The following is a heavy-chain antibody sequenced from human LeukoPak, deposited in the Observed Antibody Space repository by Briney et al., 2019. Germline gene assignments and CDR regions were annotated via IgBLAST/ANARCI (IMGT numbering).Heavy chain of an antibody. CDR3: ARERMRGWFDP. V-gene: IGHV3-21*05. J-gene: IGHJ5*02. CDR1: GFTFSSYS. D-gene: IGHD2-15*01. CDR2: ISSSSSYT. Sequence: GGSLRLSCAASGFTFSSYSMNWVRQAPGKGLEWVSYISSSSSYTNYADSVKGRFTISRDNAKNSLYLQMNSLRAEDTAVYYCARERMRGWFDPWGQGTLVTVSS.